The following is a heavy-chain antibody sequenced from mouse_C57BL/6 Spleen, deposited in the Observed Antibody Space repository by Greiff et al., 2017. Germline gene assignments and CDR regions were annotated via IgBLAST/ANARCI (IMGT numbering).Heavy chain of an antibody. CDR1: GYTFTSYD. Sequence: VQLQQSGPELVKPGASVKLSCKASGYTFTSYDINWVKQRPGQGLEWIGWIYPGDGSTKYNEKFKGKATLTVDTSSSTAYMELHSLTSEDSAVYFSASETDFGYWGQGTTLTVSS. CDR2: IYPGDGST. V-gene: IGHV1-85*01. CDR3: ASETDFGY. J-gene: IGHJ2*01.